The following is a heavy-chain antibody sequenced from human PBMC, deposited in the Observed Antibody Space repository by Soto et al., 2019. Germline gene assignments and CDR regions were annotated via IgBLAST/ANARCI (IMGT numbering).Heavy chain of an antibody. V-gene: IGHV3-7*01. J-gene: IGHJ4*02. D-gene: IGHD6-19*01. CDR1: GFTFSSYW. CDR2: IKQAGSEK. CDR3: ARGSSGWYFDY. Sequence: EVQLVESGGGLVQPGGSLRLSCAVSGFTFSSYWMSWVRQAPGKGLEWVANIKQAGSEKYYVDSVKGRFTISRDNAKNSLYLQMNSLRAEDTAVYYCARGSSGWYFDYWGQGTLVTVSS.